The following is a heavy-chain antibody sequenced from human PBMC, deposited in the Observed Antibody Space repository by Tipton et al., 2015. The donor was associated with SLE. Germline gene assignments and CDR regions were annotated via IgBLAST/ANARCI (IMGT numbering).Heavy chain of an antibody. V-gene: IGHV4-4*07. D-gene: IGHD3/OR15-3a*01. CDR1: GGSISSYY. Sequence: TLSLTCTVSGGSISSYYWSWIRQPAGKGLEWIGRIYTSGGTNYNPSLKSRVTISVDTSKNQFSLKLSSVTAADTAVYYCARVFRTTRYYFDYWGQGTLVTVSS. CDR2: IYTSGGT. J-gene: IGHJ4*02. CDR3: ARVFRTTRYYFDY.